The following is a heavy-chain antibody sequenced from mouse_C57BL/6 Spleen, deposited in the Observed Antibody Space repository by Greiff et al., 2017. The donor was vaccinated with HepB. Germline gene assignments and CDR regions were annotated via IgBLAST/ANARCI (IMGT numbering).Heavy chain of an antibody. Sequence: EVQLQQSGPELVKPGASVKISCKASGYTFTDYYMNWVKQSHGKSLEWIGDINPNNGGTSYNQKFKGKATLTVDKSSSTAYMELRSLTSEDSAVYYCARETVYFDYWGQGTTLTVSS. CDR3: ARETVYFDY. V-gene: IGHV1-26*01. CDR1: GYTFTDYY. D-gene: IGHD4-1*01. J-gene: IGHJ2*01. CDR2: INPNNGGT.